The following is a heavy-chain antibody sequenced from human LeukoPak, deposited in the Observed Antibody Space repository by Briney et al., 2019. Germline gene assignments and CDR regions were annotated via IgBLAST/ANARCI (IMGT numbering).Heavy chain of an antibody. CDR3: ARTWDVFSYEDY. Sequence: PGGSLRLSCAASGFTVNSNFMSWVRQPPGKGLEWIGEINHSGSTNYNPSLKSRLTISVDTSQNQFTLKLASVTAADTAIYYCARTWDVFSYEDYWGQGILVTVSS. V-gene: IGHV4-34*01. CDR2: INHSGST. J-gene: IGHJ4*02. D-gene: IGHD5-18*01. CDR1: GFTVNSNF.